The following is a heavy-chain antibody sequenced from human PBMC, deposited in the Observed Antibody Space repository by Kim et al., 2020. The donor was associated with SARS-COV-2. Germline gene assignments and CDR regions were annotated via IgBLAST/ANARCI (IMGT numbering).Heavy chain of an antibody. Sequence: GCAATVKGRFTISRDNAKNALYLQMNSLRAEDTALVHCARGPYSGSSLTDYWGQGTLVTVSS. D-gene: IGHD1-26*01. J-gene: IGHJ4*02. CDR3: ARGPYSGSSLTDY. V-gene: IGHV3-20*01.